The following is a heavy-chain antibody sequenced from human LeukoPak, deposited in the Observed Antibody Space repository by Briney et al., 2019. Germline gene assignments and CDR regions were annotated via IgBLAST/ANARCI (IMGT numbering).Heavy chain of an antibody. CDR1: GFTFSSYA. V-gene: IGHV3-30*04. CDR2: ISYDGSNK. J-gene: IGHJ4*02. D-gene: IGHD1-26*01. Sequence: GRSLRLSCAASGFTFSSYAMHWVRQAPGKGLEWVAVISYDGSNKYYADSVKGRFTIPRDNSKNTLYLQMNSLRPEDTAVYYCGKHDSASDYWGQGTLVTVSS. CDR3: GKHDSASDY.